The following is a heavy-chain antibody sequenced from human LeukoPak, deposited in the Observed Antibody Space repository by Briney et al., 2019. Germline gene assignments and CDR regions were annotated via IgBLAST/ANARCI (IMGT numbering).Heavy chain of an antibody. CDR1: GFTFSSYA. V-gene: IGHV3-23*01. CDR3: AKNEPDSGSQPWFDP. D-gene: IGHD1-26*01. Sequence: PGGSLRLSCAASGFTFSSYAMSWVRQAPGKGLEWVSAISGSGGSTYYADSVKGRFTISRDNPKNTLYLQMNSLRAEDTAVYYCAKNEPDSGSQPWFDPWGQGTLVTVSS. J-gene: IGHJ5*02. CDR2: ISGSGGST.